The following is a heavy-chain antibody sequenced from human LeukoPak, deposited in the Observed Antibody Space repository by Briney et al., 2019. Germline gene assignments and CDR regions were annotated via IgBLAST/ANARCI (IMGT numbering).Heavy chain of an antibody. CDR3: ARHNLDYYDSSGYQLIDY. J-gene: IGHJ4*02. D-gene: IGHD3-22*01. CDR2: IYYSGST. CDR1: GGSISSYY. Sequence: SETLSLTCTVSGGSISSYYWSWIRQPPGKGLEWIGSIYYSGSTYYNPSLKSRVTISVDTSKNQFSLKLSSVTAADTAVYYCARHNLDYYDSSGYQLIDYWGQGTLVTVSS. V-gene: IGHV4-39*01.